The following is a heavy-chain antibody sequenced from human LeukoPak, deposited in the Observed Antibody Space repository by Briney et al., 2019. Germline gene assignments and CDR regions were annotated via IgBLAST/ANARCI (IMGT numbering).Heavy chain of an antibody. Sequence: SETLSLTCTVSGGSISSSSYYWGWIRQPPGKGLEWIGSIYYSGSTYYNPSPKSRVAISVDTSKNQFSLKLSSVTAADTAVYYCAREFVSFVGGNSAHDAFDIWGQGTMVTVSS. CDR2: IYYSGST. D-gene: IGHD4-23*01. CDR3: AREFVSFVGGNSAHDAFDI. J-gene: IGHJ3*02. V-gene: IGHV4-39*07. CDR1: GGSISSSSYY.